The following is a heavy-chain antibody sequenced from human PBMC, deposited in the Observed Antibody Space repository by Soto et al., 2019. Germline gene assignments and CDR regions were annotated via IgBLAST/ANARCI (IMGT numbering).Heavy chain of an antibody. CDR3: ARSKKVVELSF. CDR2: IIPILGIA. Sequence: QVQLVQSGAEVKKPGSSVKVSCKASGGTFSSYTISWVRQAPGQGLEWMGMIIPILGIANYAQKFQGRVRITADKSTSTAYMELSSLRSEDTAVYYCARSKKVVELSFWGQGTLFTVSS. J-gene: IGHJ4*02. D-gene: IGHD3-16*02. CDR1: GGTFSSYT. V-gene: IGHV1-69*02.